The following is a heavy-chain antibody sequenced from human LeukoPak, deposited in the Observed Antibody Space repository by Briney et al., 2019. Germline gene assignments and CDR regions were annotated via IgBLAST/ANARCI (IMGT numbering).Heavy chain of an antibody. V-gene: IGHV4-59*01. J-gene: IGHJ4*02. CDR3: ARDLGPSRGFDY. CDR2: IYYSGST. Sequence: PSETLSLTCTVSGGSISSYYWSWIRQPPGKGLEWIGYIYYSGSTNYNPSLKSRVTISVDTSKNQFSLKLNSVTAADTAVYYCARDLGPSRGFDYWGRGTLVTVSS. D-gene: IGHD3-10*01. CDR1: GGSISSYY.